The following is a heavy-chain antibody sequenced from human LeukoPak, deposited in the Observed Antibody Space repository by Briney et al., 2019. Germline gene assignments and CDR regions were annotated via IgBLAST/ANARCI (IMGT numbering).Heavy chain of an antibody. D-gene: IGHD6-19*01. J-gene: IGHJ5*02. CDR2: IYYSGST. CDR1: GGPISSSSYY. V-gene: IGHV4-39*01. Sequence: SETLPLTCTVSGGPISSSSYYWGWIRQPPGKGLEWIGSIYYSGSTYYNPSLKSRVTISVDTSKNQFSLKLSSVTAADTAVYYCASLYSSGWNWFDPWGQGTLVTVSS. CDR3: ASLYSSGWNWFDP.